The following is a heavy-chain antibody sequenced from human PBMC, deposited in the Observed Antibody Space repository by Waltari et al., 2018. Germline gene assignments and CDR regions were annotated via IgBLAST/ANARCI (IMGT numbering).Heavy chain of an antibody. Sequence: QLQLQESGPGLVKPSETVSLTCTVSGGSISSSSYYWCWIRQPPGKGLAWIGSIYYRGSTYYNPTLTSRVTISVDTSKNQVSLKLSSVTAADTAVYYCARASNYWGQGTLVTVSS. V-gene: IGHV4-39*07. CDR1: GGSISSSSYY. CDR2: IYYRGST. J-gene: IGHJ4*02. CDR3: ARASNY.